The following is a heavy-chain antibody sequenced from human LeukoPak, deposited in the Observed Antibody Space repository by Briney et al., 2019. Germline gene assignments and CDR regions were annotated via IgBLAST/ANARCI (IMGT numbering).Heavy chain of an antibody. V-gene: IGHV4-39*01. D-gene: IGHD5-18*01. Sequence: KPSETLSLTCTVSGGSISSSSYYWGWIRQPPGKGLEWIGSIYYSGSTYYNPSLKSRVTISVDTSKNQFSLKLSSVTAADTAVYYCARLATAMVTSSWFDPWGQGTLVTVSS. J-gene: IGHJ5*02. CDR3: ARLATAMVTSSWFDP. CDR1: GGSISSSSYY. CDR2: IYYSGST.